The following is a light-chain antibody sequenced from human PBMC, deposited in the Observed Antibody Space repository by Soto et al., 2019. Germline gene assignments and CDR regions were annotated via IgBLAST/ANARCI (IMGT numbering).Light chain of an antibody. J-gene: IGKJ4*01. CDR2: GAS. Sequence: EVVMTQSPATVSVSPGEGVTLSCRASQTSSNNLAWYQQKPGQAPRLLIYGASTRATGVPARFSGGGSGTEFTVTISSLQSEDFAFYYCQQNNKGPPVTFGGGTKGEIK. V-gene: IGKV3-15*01. CDR1: QTSSNN. CDR3: QQNNKGPPVT.